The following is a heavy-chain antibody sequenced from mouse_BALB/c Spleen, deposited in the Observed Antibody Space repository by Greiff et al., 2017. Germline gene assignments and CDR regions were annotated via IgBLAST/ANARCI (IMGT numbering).Heavy chain of an antibody. CDR3: GRDHSKVWFAY. V-gene: IGHV2-9*02. J-gene: IGHJ3*01. CDR2: IWAGGST. D-gene: IGHD1-3*01. CDR1: GFSLTSYG. Sequence: VHLVESGPGLVAPSQSLSITCTVSGFSLTSYGVHWVRQPPGKGLEWLGVIWAGGSTNYNSALMSRLSISKDNSKSQVFLKMNSLQTDDTAMYYCGRDHSKVWFAYWGQGTLVTVSA.